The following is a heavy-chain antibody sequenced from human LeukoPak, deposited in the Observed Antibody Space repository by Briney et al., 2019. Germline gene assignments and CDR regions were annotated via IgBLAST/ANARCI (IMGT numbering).Heavy chain of an antibody. J-gene: IGHJ6*03. V-gene: IGHV3-23*01. CDR1: GFTFSSYG. Sequence: GGSLRLSCAASGFTFSSYGMSWVRQAPGKGLEWVSAISGSGGSTYYADSVKGRFTISRDNAKNSLYLQMNSLRAEDTAVYYCARVRSSTSYYYYYYMDVWGKGTTVTISS. D-gene: IGHD2-15*01. CDR2: ISGSGGST. CDR3: ARVRSSTSYYYYYYMDV.